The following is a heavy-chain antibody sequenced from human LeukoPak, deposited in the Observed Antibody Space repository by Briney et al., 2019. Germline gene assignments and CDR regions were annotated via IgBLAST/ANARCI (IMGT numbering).Heavy chain of an antibody. J-gene: IGHJ4*02. CDR2: VSDTGRDT. Sequence: PGGSLRLSCLASGFTFSSYGMSWVRQAPGKGLEWVSAVSDTGRDTYYADSVKGRFTISKDNSKNTLFLRMNSLRAEDTAVYYCAKRVPYSSSSVYFDSWGQGTLVTVSS. CDR3: AKRVPYSSSSVYFDS. CDR1: GFTFSSYG. D-gene: IGHD6-6*01. V-gene: IGHV3-23*01.